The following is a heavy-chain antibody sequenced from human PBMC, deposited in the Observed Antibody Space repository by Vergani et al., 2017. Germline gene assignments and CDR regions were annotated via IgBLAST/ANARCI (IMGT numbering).Heavy chain of an antibody. D-gene: IGHD4-17*01. CDR1: DYSISSGYY. Sequence: QVQLQESGPGLVKPSETLSVTCVVSDYSISSGYYWGWIRQPPGKGLEWIGSIYHSGNTYYNPSLKSRVTISVDTSKNQFSLRLNSVTAADTAVYYCATTLNDYGDFVFDYWGKGTLVTVSS. CDR3: ATTLNDYGDFVFDY. CDR2: IYHSGNT. J-gene: IGHJ4*02. V-gene: IGHV4-38-2*01.